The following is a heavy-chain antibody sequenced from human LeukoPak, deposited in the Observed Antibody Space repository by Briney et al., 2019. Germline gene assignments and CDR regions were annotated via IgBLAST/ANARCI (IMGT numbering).Heavy chain of an antibody. J-gene: IGHJ5*02. CDR3: ARGPLADYYDSSGS. V-gene: IGHV1-69*13. CDR1: GGTFSSYA. Sequence: SVKVSCKASGGTFSSYAISWVRQAPGQGLEWMGGIIPIFGTANYAQKFQGRVTITADESTSTAYMELSSLRSEDTAVYYCARGPLADYYDSSGSWGQGTLVTVSS. CDR2: IIPIFGTA. D-gene: IGHD3-22*01.